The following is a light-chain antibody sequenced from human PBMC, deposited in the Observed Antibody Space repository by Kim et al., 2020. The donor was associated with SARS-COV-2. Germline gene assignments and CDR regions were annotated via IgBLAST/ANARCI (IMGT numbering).Light chain of an antibody. CDR2: DDN. CDR1: SSNIGKKY. CDR3: GTWDSSLSAEV. J-gene: IGLJ2*01. V-gene: IGLV1-51*01. Sequence: GQQVTISCSGSSSNIGKKYVSWYQQSPGTAPKLLIYDDNKRPSGIPDRFSGSKSGTSATLGITGLQTGDEADYYCGTWDSSLSAEVFGGGTQLTVL.